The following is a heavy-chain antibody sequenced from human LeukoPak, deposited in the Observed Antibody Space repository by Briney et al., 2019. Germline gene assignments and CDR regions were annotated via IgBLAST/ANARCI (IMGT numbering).Heavy chain of an antibody. CDR3: AREGIYCGGDSYYSSYYYYGMDV. CDR1: GYTFTSYG. CDR2: ISAYNGNT. D-gene: IGHD2-21*02. Sequence: GASVKVSCKASGYTFTSYGISWVRQAPGQGLEWMGWISAYNGNTNYAQKLQGRVTMTTDTSTSTAYMELRSLRSDDTAVYYCAREGIYCGGDSYYSSYYYYGMDVWGQGTTVTVSS. J-gene: IGHJ6*02. V-gene: IGHV1-18*01.